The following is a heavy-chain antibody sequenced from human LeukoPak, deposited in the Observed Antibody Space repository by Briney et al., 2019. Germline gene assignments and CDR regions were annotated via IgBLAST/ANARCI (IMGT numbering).Heavy chain of an antibody. CDR2: INHSGST. V-gene: IGHV4-34*01. CDR1: GGSFSGYY. D-gene: IGHD3-3*01. CDR3: ASRSRYYDFWSGYPHLYAFDI. J-gene: IGHJ3*02. Sequence: PSETLSLTCAVYGGSFSGYYWSWIRQPPGKGLEWIGEINHSGSTNYNPSLKSRVTISVDTSKNQFSLKLSSVTAADTAVYYCASRSRYYDFWSGYPHLYAFDIWGQGTMVTVSS.